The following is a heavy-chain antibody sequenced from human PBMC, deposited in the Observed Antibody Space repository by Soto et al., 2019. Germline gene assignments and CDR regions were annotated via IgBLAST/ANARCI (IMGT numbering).Heavy chain of an antibody. CDR2: IYTSGST. CDR1: GCSISSSY. D-gene: IGHD3-22*01. J-gene: IGHJ5*02. CDR3: ARYLDSSPFDP. Sequence: LTWPVSGCSISSSYWSWIRQPAGNGLEWIGRIYTSGSTNYNPSLKSRVTMSVDTSKNQFSLKLSSVTAADTAVYYCARYLDSSPFDPWGQGTLVTVSS. V-gene: IGHV4-4*07.